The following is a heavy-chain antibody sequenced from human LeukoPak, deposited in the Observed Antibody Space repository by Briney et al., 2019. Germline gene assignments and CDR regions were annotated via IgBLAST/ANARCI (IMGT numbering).Heavy chain of an antibody. CDR1: GYTFTSYY. Sequence: VASVKVSCKASGYTFTSYYMHWVRQAPGQGLEWMGIINPSGGSTSYAQKFQGRVTISVDTSKNQFSLKLSSVTAADTAVYYCARVDWTTDYWGQGTLVTVSS. CDR2: INPSGGST. V-gene: IGHV1-46*01. D-gene: IGHD3-9*01. CDR3: ARVDWTTDY. J-gene: IGHJ4*02.